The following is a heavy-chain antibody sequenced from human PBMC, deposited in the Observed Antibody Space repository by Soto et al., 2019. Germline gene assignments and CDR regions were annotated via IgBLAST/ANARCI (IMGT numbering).Heavy chain of an antibody. V-gene: IGHV4-30-4*01. Sequence: PSETLSLTCTVSGGSIISGDYYWSWIRQTPGKGLEWIGYIYYSWDTNYNPSLKSRVIISVDTSKNQFSLKLSSVTAADTAVYYCAREGELLYGGNYDYYYTMDVCGQGTTVTVSS. J-gene: IGHJ6*02. CDR2: IYYSWDT. D-gene: IGHD1-26*01. CDR1: GGSIISGDYY. CDR3: AREGELLYGGNYDYYYTMDV.